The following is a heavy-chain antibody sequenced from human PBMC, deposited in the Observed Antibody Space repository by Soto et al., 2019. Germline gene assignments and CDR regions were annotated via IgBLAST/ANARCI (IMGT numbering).Heavy chain of an antibody. CDR3: ARGRHSSSWYVGYYTDV. D-gene: IGHD6-13*01. CDR1: GGSISSYY. CDR2: IYYSGST. J-gene: IGHJ6*03. V-gene: IGHV4-59*01. Sequence: SDTLSLTCTVSGGSISSYYWSWIRQPPGKGLEWIGYIYYSGSTNYNPSLKSRVTISVDTSKNQFSLKLSSVTAADTAVYYCARGRHSSSWYVGYYTDVWGKGTTVTVSS.